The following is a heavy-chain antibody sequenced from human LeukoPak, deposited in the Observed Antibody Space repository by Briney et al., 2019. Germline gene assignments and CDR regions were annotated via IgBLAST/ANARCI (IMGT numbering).Heavy chain of an antibody. CDR2: LSAYNGNT. CDR3: ARIYYDSSGYSPYDY. V-gene: IGHV1-18*01. Sequence: ASVKVSCKASGYTFNSFGTSWVRQAPGQGLEWMGWLSAYNGNTNYAQKVQGRVTMTTDTSTSTAYMELRSLRSDDTAVYYCARIYYDSSGYSPYDYWGQGTLVTVSS. D-gene: IGHD3-22*01. J-gene: IGHJ4*02. CDR1: GYTFNSFG.